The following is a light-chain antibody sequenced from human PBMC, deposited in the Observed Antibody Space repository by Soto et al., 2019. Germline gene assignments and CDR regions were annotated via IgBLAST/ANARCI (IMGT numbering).Light chain of an antibody. CDR3: QQLNTHPIT. CDR2: AAS. Sequence: DIQLTQSPSFLSASVGDRVSINCRASQGISNFLAWYQQKPGKAPNLLIYAASTLQSGVPSRFSGSGSGTEFTLTISSLRPEDSATYYCQQLNTHPITFGQGTRLEIK. J-gene: IGKJ5*01. CDR1: QGISNF. V-gene: IGKV1-9*01.